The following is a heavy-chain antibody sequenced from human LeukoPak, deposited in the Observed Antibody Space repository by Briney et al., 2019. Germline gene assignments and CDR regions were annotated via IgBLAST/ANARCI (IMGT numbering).Heavy chain of an antibody. CDR3: ASWSIAARDFDY. V-gene: IGHV1-69*04. D-gene: IGHD6-6*01. CDR1: GGTFSTYA. CDR2: IIPILGIA. J-gene: IGHJ4*02. Sequence: GASVKVSCKASGGTFSTYAINWVRQAPGQGLEWMGRIIPILGIAKYAQKFRGRVTITADTSTSTAYMELSSLRSEDTAVYYCASWSIAARDFDYWGQGTLVTVSS.